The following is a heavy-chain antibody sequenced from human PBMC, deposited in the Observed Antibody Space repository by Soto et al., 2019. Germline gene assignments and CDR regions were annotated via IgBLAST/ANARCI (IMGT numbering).Heavy chain of an antibody. CDR3: ARDPAGSGSCSYNGLDV. CDR2: INRGGSST. J-gene: IGHJ6*02. D-gene: IGHD3-10*01. V-gene: IGHV3-74*01. Sequence: GSLRLSCAASGFTFNNYWMHWVRQAPGKGLMWVSLINRGGSSTTYADSVKGRFTISRDNAKNTLYLQMNSLRDEDTAVYYCARDPAGSGSCSYNGLDVWGQGTTVTVSS. CDR1: GFTFNNYW.